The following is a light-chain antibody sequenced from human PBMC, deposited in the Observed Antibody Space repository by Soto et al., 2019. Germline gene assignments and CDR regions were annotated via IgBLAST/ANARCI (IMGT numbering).Light chain of an antibody. J-gene: IGLJ3*02. CDR2: EVT. CDR1: SSDVGDYNY. CDR3: LSHTGSMTL. Sequence: QSVLTQPASVSGSPGQWITISCTGASSDVGDYNYVSWYQEDSGQVPKLIIFEVTTRPSGVSDRFSGCMSGNTASLNISGLQAEDEADYYCLSHTGSMTLFGGGTKLTVL. V-gene: IGLV2-14*01.